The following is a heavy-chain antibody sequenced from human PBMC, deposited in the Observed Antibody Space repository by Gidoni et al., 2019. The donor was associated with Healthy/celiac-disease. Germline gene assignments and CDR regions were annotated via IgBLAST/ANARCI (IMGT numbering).Heavy chain of an antibody. D-gene: IGHD2-15*01. J-gene: IGHJ3*02. CDR3: ARGGAATPVAFDI. CDR1: GFTFSSYW. CDR2: IKQDGSEK. V-gene: IGHV3-7*01. Sequence: EVQLVASGGGLVQPGVSLRLSCAASGFTFSSYWMSWVRQAPGKGLEWVANIKQDGSEKYYVDSVKGRFTISRDNAKNSLYLQMNSLRAEDTAVYYCARGGAATPVAFDIWGQGTMVTVSS.